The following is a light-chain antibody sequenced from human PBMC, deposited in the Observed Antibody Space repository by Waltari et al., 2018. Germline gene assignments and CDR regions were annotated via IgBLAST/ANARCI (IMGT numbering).Light chain of an antibody. Sequence: DIVMTQTPLSLPVTPGEPASFSCRSNQSLLDNNDGNIYLDWYLQKPGQSPQLLIYTLSYRAYGVPGRFRGSGSGTDFTLKISRVEAEDVGIYYCMQRIEFPYTFGQGTKLEIK. CDR2: TLS. CDR3: MQRIEFPYT. CDR1: QSLLDNNDGNIY. V-gene: IGKV2-40*01. J-gene: IGKJ2*01.